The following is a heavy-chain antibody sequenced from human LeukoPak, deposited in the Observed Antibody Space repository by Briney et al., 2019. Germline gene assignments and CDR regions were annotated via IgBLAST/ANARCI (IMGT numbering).Heavy chain of an antibody. CDR3: AKGRSSLVGATAWFDP. V-gene: IGHV3-21*04. CDR1: GFTFSSYS. J-gene: IGHJ5*02. CDR2: ISSSSSYI. Sequence: GGSLRLSCAASGFTFSSYSMNWVRQAPGKGLEWVSSISSSSSYIYYADSVKGRFTISRDNAKNSLYLQMNSLRAEDTAVYYCAKGRSSLVGATAWFDPWGQGTLVTVSS. D-gene: IGHD1-26*01.